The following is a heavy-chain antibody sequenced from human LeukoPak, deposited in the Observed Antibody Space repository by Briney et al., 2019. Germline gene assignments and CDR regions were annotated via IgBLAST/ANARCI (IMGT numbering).Heavy chain of an antibody. Sequence: GGSLRLSCAASGFTFSSFSMNWVRRAPGKGLEWVSYISSSSSTIYYADSVKGRFTISRDNAKNTLYLQMNSLRAEDTSVYYCARDRNTGSSYENLFEYWGQGSLVTVSS. V-gene: IGHV3-48*01. J-gene: IGHJ4*02. CDR3: ARDRNTGSSYENLFEY. CDR1: GFTFSSFS. D-gene: IGHD1-26*01. CDR2: ISSSSSTI.